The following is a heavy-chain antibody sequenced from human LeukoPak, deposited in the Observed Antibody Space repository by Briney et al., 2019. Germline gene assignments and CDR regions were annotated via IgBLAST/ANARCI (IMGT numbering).Heavy chain of an antibody. CDR1: GGSISSGGYY. J-gene: IGHJ4*02. V-gene: IGHV4-31*03. CDR3: ARGDIVEVVAATGSIYFDY. Sequence: PSQTLSLTCTVSGGSISSGGYYWSWIRQHPGKGLEWIGYIYYSGSTYYNPSLKSRVTISVDTSKNQFSLKLSSVTAADTAVYYCARGDIVEVVAATGSIYFDYWGQGTLVTVSS. D-gene: IGHD2-15*01. CDR2: IYYSGST.